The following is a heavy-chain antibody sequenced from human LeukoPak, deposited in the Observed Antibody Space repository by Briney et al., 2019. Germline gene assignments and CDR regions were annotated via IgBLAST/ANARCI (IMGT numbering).Heavy chain of an antibody. J-gene: IGHJ3*02. CDR3: ARVYYDSSGYPTGGAFDI. CDR2: IIPILGIA. D-gene: IGHD3-22*01. CDR1: GGTFSSYA. Sequence: GASVKVSCKASGGTFSSYAISWVRQAPGQGLEWMGRIIPILGIANYAQKFQGRVTITADKSTSTAYMELSSLRSEDTAVYYCARVYYDSSGYPTGGAFDIWGQGTMVTVSS. V-gene: IGHV1-69*04.